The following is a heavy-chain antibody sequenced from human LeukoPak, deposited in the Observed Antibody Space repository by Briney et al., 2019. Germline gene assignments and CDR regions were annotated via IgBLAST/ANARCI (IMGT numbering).Heavy chain of an antibody. CDR2: IYSTGST. D-gene: IGHD2/OR15-2a*01. CDR3: XXXXXXSDSTYHDLDY. Sequence: SETLSLTCTVSGGSISGYYWSWVRQSPEKGLESIGFIYSTGSTSYNPSLRSRVTISIDTSQNQFYLRLTSVTAADTALFYFXXXXXXSDSTYHDLDYWGQGTLVSVSS. J-gene: IGHJ4*02. V-gene: IGHV4-59*01. CDR1: GGSISGYY.